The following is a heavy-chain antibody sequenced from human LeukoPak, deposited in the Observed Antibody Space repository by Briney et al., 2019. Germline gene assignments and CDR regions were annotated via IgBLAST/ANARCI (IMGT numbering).Heavy chain of an antibody. Sequence: ASVKVSCKASGYTFTNYGITWVRQAPGQGPEWLGWISAENGDTSYPQSLQDRVTVTIDTSTSTAYMELRSLRSDDTAVYYCARDSAMVRGVIINYFDYWGQGTLVSVSS. V-gene: IGHV1-18*01. D-gene: IGHD3-10*01. CDR3: ARDSAMVRGVIINYFDY. J-gene: IGHJ4*02. CDR2: ISAENGDT. CDR1: GYTFTNYG.